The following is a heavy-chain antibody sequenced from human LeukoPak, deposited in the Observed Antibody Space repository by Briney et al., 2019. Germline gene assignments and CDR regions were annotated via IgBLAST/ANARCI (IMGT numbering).Heavy chain of an antibody. Sequence: GGSLRLSCAASGFNFGSYTMHWVRQAPGKGLEWVSSISSRSTFIHYADSIKGRFTISRDNSKCSLLLLMNSLRAEDTAVYYCVLSQANSITQFFDYWGQGALVTVSS. D-gene: IGHD2/OR15-2a*01. J-gene: IGHJ4*02. CDR2: ISSRSTFI. CDR1: GFNFGSYT. V-gene: IGHV3-21*01. CDR3: VLSQANSITQFFDY.